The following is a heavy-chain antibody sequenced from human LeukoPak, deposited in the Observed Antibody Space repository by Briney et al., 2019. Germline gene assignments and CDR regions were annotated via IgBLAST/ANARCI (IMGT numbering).Heavy chain of an antibody. CDR2: INPNSGGT. Sequence: ASVKVSCKASGYTFTGYYMHWVRPAPGQGLEWMGWINPNSGGTNYAQKFQGRVTMTRDTSISTAYMELSRLRSDDTAVYYCAILRNYDILTGVDYWGQGTLITVSS. D-gene: IGHD3-9*01. J-gene: IGHJ4*02. V-gene: IGHV1-2*02. CDR1: GYTFTGYY. CDR3: AILRNYDILTGVDY.